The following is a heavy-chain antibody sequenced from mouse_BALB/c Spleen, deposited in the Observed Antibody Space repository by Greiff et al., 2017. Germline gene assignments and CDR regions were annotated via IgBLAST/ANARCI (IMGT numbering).Heavy chain of an antibody. D-gene: IGHD2-10*01. J-gene: IGHJ3*01. V-gene: IGHV14-3*02. CDR2: IDPANGNT. CDR1: GFNIKDTY. CDR3: ARTYYGNYAGFAY. Sequence: EVKLMESGAELVKPGASVKLSCKASGFNIKDTYMHWVKQRPEQGLEWIGRIDPANGNTKYDPKFQGKATITADTSSNTAYMELSSLTSEDSAVYYCARTYYGNYAGFAYWGQGTLVTVSA.